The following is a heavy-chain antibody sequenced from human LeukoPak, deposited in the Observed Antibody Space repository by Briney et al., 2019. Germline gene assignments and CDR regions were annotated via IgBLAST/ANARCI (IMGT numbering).Heavy chain of an antibody. CDR1: GGSISSSSYY. CDR3: ARETTDWENAFDI. CDR2: IYYSGST. V-gene: IGHV4-39*02. D-gene: IGHD4-17*01. Sequence: SETLSLTCTVSGGSISSSSYYWGWIRQPPGKGLEWIGSIYYSGSTYYNPSLKSRATISVDTSKNQFSLKLSSVTAADTAVYYCARETTDWENAFDIWGQGTMVTVSS. J-gene: IGHJ3*02.